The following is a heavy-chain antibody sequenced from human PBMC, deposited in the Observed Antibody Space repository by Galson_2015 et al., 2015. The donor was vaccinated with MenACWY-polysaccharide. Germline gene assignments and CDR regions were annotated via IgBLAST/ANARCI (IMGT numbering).Heavy chain of an antibody. J-gene: IGHJ4*02. V-gene: IGHV3-7*03. CDR3: ARVSVRFGGARTSVIDY. D-gene: IGHD3-16*01. CDR1: GSTFSSYW. CDR2: IKEGGSEK. Sequence: SLRLSCAASGSTFSSYWMSWVRQAPGKGLEWVANIKEGGSEKYYVDSVKGRFTISRDNAKNSLYLQMNSLRAEDTAVYYCARVSVRFGGARTSVIDYWGQGTLVTVSS.